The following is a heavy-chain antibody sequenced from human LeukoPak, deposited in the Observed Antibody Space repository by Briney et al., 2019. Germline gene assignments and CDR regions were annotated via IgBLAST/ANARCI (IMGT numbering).Heavy chain of an antibody. D-gene: IGHD4-23*01. Sequence: KPSETLSLTCTVSGGSISSYYWSWIRQPPGKGLEWIGYIYYSGSTNYNPSLKSRVTISVDTSKNQFSLKLSSVIAADTAVYYCARAPRSRLTPNWFDPWGQGTLVTVSS. J-gene: IGHJ5*02. CDR2: IYYSGST. V-gene: IGHV4-59*01. CDR3: ARAPRSRLTPNWFDP. CDR1: GGSISSYY.